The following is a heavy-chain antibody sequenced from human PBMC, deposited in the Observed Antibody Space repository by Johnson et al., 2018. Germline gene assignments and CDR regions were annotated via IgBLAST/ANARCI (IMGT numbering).Heavy chain of an antibody. CDR1: GFTFSDYW. CDR3: ARGGVGSFDH. CDR2: IHSDGRST. D-gene: IGHD3-10*01. J-gene: IGHJ4*02. Sequence: VQLVESGGGLVRPGGSLRLSCAASGFTFSDYWMHWVRQAPGKGLVWVSRIHSDGRSTTYADSVKGRFTISRDNSNNMLYVQMNSLRPEDTAVYFCARGGVGSFDHWGQGALVTVSS. V-gene: IGHV3-74*02.